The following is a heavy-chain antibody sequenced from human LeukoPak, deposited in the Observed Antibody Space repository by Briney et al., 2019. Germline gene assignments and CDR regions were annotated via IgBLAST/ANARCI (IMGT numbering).Heavy chain of an antibody. CDR3: AKTIAVAGDPPDY. Sequence: EASVKVSCKASGYTFTSYYMHWVRQAPGQGLEWMGIINPSGGSTSYAQKFQGRATMTRDTSTSTVYMELSSLRSEDTAVHYCAKTIAVAGDPPDYWGQGTLVTVSS. CDR1: GYTFTSYY. V-gene: IGHV1-46*01. CDR2: INPSGGST. D-gene: IGHD6-19*01. J-gene: IGHJ4*02.